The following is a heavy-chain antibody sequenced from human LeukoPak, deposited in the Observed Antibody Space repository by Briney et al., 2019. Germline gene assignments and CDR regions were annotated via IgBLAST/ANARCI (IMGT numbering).Heavy chain of an antibody. Sequence: SETVSLTCTVSGGSVNSGSYPWSWIRQPPGKGLEWIGYIYYSGSTNYSPSLKSRVTISVDTSKNQFSLKLSSVTAADTAVYYCGGSGTGYHYGLDVWGQGTTVTVSS. V-gene: IGHV4-61*01. CDR2: IYYSGST. CDR1: GGSVNSGSYP. D-gene: IGHD3/OR15-3a*01. CDR3: GGSGTGYHYGLDV. J-gene: IGHJ6*02.